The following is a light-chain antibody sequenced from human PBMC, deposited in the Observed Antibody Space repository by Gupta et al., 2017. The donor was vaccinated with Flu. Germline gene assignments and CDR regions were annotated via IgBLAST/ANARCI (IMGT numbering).Light chain of an antibody. V-gene: IGKV3-20*01. CDR1: QSVNGTF. Sequence: IAASSSRASQSVNGTFLALYQQKPGQAPGLVLYGASSRATRIPDRFSCSGCGAEFTLTISRREPQDFGVYYCQQYGSQPPLTFGGGTKVEIK. CDR3: QQYGSQPPLT. J-gene: IGKJ4*01. CDR2: GAS.